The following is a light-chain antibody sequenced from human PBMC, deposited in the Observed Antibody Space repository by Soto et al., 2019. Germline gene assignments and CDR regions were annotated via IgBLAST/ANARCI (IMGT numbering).Light chain of an antibody. CDR2: SNN. V-gene: IGLV1-44*01. J-gene: IGLJ2*01. Sequence: QSVLTQPPSASGTPGQRVTISCSGSSSNIGSNTVNRYQQLPGTAPKLLMYSNNQRPSGVPDRFSGSKSGTSASLAISGLQSEDEADYYCAAWDASLNGRVVFGGGTQLTVL. CDR1: SSNIGSNT. CDR3: AAWDASLNGRVV.